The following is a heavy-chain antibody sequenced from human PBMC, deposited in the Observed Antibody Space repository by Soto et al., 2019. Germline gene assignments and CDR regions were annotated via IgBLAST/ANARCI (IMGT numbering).Heavy chain of an antibody. V-gene: IGHV3-30*18. J-gene: IGHJ4*02. CDR2: ISYDGSNK. D-gene: IGHD3-16*02. CDR3: AKDSVTFGGVIVNGHLDY. CDR1: GFTFSSYG. Sequence: GGSLRLSCAASGFTFSSYGMHWVRQAPGKGLEWVAVISYDGSNKYYADSVKGRFTISRDNSKNTLYLQMNSLRAEDTAVYYCAKDSVTFGGVIVNGHLDYWGQGTLVTVSS.